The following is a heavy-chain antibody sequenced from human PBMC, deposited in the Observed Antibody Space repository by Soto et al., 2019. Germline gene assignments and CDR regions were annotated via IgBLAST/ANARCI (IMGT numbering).Heavy chain of an antibody. V-gene: IGHV3-7*01. J-gene: IGHJ1*01. D-gene: IGHD6-13*01. CDR1: GFTFSNYW. CDR3: ARNSR. Sequence: GGSLRLSCAASGFTFSNYWMSWVRQGPGKGLEWVANIKGDGNEKYYVDSVKGRFTISRDNARNSLYLQMDSLRAEDTAVYYCARNSRWGQGTLVTVSS. CDR2: IKGDGNEK.